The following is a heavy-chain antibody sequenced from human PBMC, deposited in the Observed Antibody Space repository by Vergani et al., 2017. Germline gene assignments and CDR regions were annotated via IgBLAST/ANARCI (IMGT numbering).Heavy chain of an antibody. V-gene: IGHV3-23*01. CDR1: GFTFSSYA. Sequence: EVQLLESGGGLVQPGGSLRLSCAASGFTFSSYAMSWVRQAPGKGLEWVSAISGSGGSTYYADSVKGRFTFSRDNSKNTLYLQMNSLRAEDTAVYYCAKDSGRGFWSGYWDYWGQGTLVTVSS. CDR3: AKDSGRGFWSGYWDY. J-gene: IGHJ4*02. D-gene: IGHD3-3*01. CDR2: ISGSGGST.